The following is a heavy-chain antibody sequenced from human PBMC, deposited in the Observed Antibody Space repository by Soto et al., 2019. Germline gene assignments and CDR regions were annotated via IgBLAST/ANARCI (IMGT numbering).Heavy chain of an antibody. Sequence: ASVKVSCKASGYTFTSYGISWVRQAPGQGLEWMGWISAYNGNTNYAQKLQGRVTMTTDTSTSTAYMELRSLRSDDTAVYYCALGYCSSTSCYATLNYYYYGMDVWGQGTTVTVSS. CDR1: GYTFTSYG. D-gene: IGHD2-2*01. CDR3: ALGYCSSTSCYATLNYYYYGMDV. J-gene: IGHJ6*02. V-gene: IGHV1-18*01. CDR2: ISAYNGNT.